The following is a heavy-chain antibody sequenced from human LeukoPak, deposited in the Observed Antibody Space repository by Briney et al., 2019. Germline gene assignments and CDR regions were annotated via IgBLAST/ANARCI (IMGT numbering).Heavy chain of an antibody. CDR3: ARGGTFYFEAFDI. Sequence: GGSLSLSCAASGFSINAQWMSWVRQAPGKGLEWVANINGGGSETYYVDSLKGRFTISGDNAKNSLSLQMNSLRVDDTAVYYCARGGTFYFEAFDIWGQGTMVTVSS. D-gene: IGHD2/OR15-2a*01. J-gene: IGHJ3*02. CDR2: INGGGSET. CDR1: GFSINAQW. V-gene: IGHV3-7*01.